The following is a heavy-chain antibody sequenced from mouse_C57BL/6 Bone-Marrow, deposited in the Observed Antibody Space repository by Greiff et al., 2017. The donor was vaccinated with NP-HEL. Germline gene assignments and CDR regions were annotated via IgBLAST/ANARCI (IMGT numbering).Heavy chain of an antibody. Sequence: QVQLQQSGAELVMPGASVKLSCKASGYTFTSHWMHWVKQRPGQGLEWIGEIDPSDSYTNYNQKFKGKSTLTVDKSSSTAYMQLSSLTSEDSAVYYCASQLGLDYWGQGTTLTVSS. V-gene: IGHV1-69*01. CDR1: GYTFTSHW. CDR3: ASQLGLDY. D-gene: IGHD4-1*02. CDR2: IDPSDSYT. J-gene: IGHJ2*01.